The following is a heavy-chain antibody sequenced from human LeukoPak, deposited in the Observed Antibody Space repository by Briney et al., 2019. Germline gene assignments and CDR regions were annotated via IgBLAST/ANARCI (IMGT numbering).Heavy chain of an antibody. CDR2: IIPIFGTA. Sequence: ASVKVSCKASGGTFGSYAISWVRQAPGQGLEWMGGIIPIFGTANYAQKFQGRVTITADESTSTAYMELSSLRSEDTAVYYCARDQGAPHYYYGMDVWGQGTTVTVSS. CDR1: GGTFGSYA. V-gene: IGHV1-69*01. CDR3: ARDQGAPHYYYGMDV. J-gene: IGHJ6*02.